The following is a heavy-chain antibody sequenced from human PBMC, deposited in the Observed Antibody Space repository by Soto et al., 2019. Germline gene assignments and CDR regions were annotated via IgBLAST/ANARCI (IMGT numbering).Heavy chain of an antibody. D-gene: IGHD1-1*01. CDR2: ISGSGGSA. V-gene: IGHV3-23*01. J-gene: IGHJ4*02. CDR3: ARELGTTSSFDL. Sequence: PGGSLRLSCAASGFTFDNYAMSWVRQAPGKGLDWVSVISGSGGSAYYADSVKGRFTISRDNSKNTLYLQINSLRAEDTAVYYCARELGTTSSFDLWGQGTLVTVSS. CDR1: GFTFDNYA.